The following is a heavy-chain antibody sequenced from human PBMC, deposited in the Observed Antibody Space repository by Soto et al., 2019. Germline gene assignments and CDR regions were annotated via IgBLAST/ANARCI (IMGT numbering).Heavy chain of an antibody. D-gene: IGHD3-22*01. Sequence: GGSLRLSCAASGFTFNSYAMHWVRQAPGKGLECVAVISYDGSNKYYADSVKGRFTISRDNSKNTLYLQMNSLRAEDTAVYFCARDQERRTYYYDSSGYYYVGRWFDPWGQGTLVTV. V-gene: IGHV3-30-3*01. CDR2: ISYDGSNK. CDR3: ARDQERRTYYYDSSGYYYVGRWFDP. CDR1: GFTFNSYA. J-gene: IGHJ5*02.